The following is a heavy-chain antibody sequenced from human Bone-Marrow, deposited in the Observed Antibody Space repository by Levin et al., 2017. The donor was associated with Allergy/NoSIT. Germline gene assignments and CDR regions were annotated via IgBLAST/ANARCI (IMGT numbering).Heavy chain of an antibody. CDR2: ISSSSSYI. Sequence: RGESLKISCAASGFTFSSYSMNWVRQAPGKGLEWVSSISSSSSYIYYADSVKGRFTISRDNAKNSLYLQMNSLRAEDTAVYYCAAPLGGYCSSTSCLRMDVWGQGTTVTVSS. D-gene: IGHD2-2*01. V-gene: IGHV3-21*01. J-gene: IGHJ6*02. CDR3: AAPLGGYCSSTSCLRMDV. CDR1: GFTFSSYS.